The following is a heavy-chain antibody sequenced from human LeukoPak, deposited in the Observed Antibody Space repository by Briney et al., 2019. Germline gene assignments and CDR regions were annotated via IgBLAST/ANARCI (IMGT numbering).Heavy chain of an antibody. D-gene: IGHD7-27*01. CDR2: LSWNSGSI. CDR1: GFTFDDHA. CDR3: AKDQGWGPSNFDY. V-gene: IGHV3-9*01. Sequence: GGSLRLSCAASGFTFDDHAMHWVRQAPGKGLEWVSGLSWNSGSIDYADSVKGRFTISRDNSKNTLYLQMNSLRAEDTAVYYCAKDQGWGPSNFDYWGQGTLVTVSS. J-gene: IGHJ4*02.